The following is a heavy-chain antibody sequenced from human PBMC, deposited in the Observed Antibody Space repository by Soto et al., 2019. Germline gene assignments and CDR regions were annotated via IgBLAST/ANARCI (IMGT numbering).Heavy chain of an antibody. V-gene: IGHV1-69*01. Sequence: QVQLVQSGAEVKKPGSSVKVSCKASGGTFSSYAISWVRQAPGQGLQWMGGIIPIFGTANYAQKFQGRVTITADESTSTAYMELSSMRSEDTAVYYCARAHPAYIVGVPAAIYRMDVWGQGTTVTVSS. CDR3: ARAHPAYIVGVPAAIYRMDV. J-gene: IGHJ6*02. D-gene: IGHD2-2*01. CDR1: GGTFSSYA. CDR2: IIPIFGTA.